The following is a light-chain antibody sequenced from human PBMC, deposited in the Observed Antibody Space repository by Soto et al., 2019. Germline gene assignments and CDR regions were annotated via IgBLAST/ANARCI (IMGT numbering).Light chain of an antibody. Sequence: QSLMTQAPSVYGSPGQSITISCSGTISDVGDYNYVSWYQQHPGKAPKLMIYEVSNRPSGVSNRFSGYKSGNTASLTISGLQVEDEADYYCSSYTSINPYVFGTGTKVTVL. CDR3: SSYTSINPYV. CDR1: ISDVGDYNY. CDR2: EVS. V-gene: IGLV2-14*01. J-gene: IGLJ1*01.